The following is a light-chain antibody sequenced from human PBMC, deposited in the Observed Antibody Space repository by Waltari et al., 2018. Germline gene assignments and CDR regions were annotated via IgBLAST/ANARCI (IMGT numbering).Light chain of an antibody. CDR3: QQRSIWPPIT. J-gene: IGKJ5*01. Sequence: EIVLTQSPATLSVSPGERATVSCRASQNVSIFLAWSQHKPGQAPRLIIYEVDNRATGIPPRFSGSGSGTDFTLTISRFESEDSAVYSCQQRSIWPPITFGQGTRLEIK. V-gene: IGKV3-11*01. CDR2: EVD. CDR1: QNVSIF.